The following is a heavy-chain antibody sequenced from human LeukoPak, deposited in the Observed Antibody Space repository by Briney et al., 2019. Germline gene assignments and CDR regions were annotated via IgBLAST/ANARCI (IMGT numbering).Heavy chain of an antibody. CDR1: GFTFNNYE. CDR2: ISSSGSTI. D-gene: IGHD3-22*01. V-gene: IGHV3-48*03. Sequence: GGSLRLSCAASGFTFNNYETHWVRQAPGKGLEWVSYISSSGSTIYYADSVKGRFTISRDNAKNSLYLQMNSLRAEDTAVYYCARDRDPGYNDSSGYRRVNAFDIWGQGTMVTVSS. CDR3: ARDRDPGYNDSSGYRRVNAFDI. J-gene: IGHJ3*02.